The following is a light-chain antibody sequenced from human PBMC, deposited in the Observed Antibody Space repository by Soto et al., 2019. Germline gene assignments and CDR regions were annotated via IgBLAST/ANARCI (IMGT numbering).Light chain of an antibody. CDR1: QSASNSY. CDR2: GAS. J-gene: IGKJ1*01. CDR3: QQYGNSPWT. V-gene: IGKV3-20*01. Sequence: DIVLTQSPGTLSLSPGERATLSCRTSQSASNSYLAWYQQKPGQAPRLLIYGASSRAAGIPDRFSGSGSGTDFTLTISRLEPEDFGVYYCQQYGNSPWTFGQGTKVDIK.